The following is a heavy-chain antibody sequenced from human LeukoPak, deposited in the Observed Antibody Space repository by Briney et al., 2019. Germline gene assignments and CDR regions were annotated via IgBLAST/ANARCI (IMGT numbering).Heavy chain of an antibody. Sequence: PSKTLTLTRTVSGGSISSYYWSWSRQPPGKGLEWIGYIYYSGSTNYNPSLKSRVTISVDTSKNQFSLKLSSVTAADTAVYYCARRKGYSSSWYDYWGQGTLVTVSS. J-gene: IGHJ4*02. D-gene: IGHD6-13*01. CDR1: GGSISSYY. CDR2: IYYSGST. CDR3: ARRKGYSSSWYDY. V-gene: IGHV4-59*08.